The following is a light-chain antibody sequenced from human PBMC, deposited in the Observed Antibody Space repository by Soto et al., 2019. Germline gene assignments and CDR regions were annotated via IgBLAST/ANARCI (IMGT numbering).Light chain of an antibody. Sequence: QSALTQPASVSGSPGQSITISCTGTSSDVGAHNYVSWYQQHPGKAPKLLIYEVATRPSGVSHRFSGSKSGDTASLTIYGLQAEDEADYYCFSYMGDNTRVFGGGTKPPS. CDR2: EVA. CDR3: FSYMGDNTRV. V-gene: IGLV2-14*01. J-gene: IGLJ3*02. CDR1: SSDVGAHNY.